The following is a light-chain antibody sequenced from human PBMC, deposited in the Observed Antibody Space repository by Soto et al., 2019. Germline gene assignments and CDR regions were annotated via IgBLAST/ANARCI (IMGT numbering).Light chain of an antibody. CDR3: QQYDSWPYT. CDR1: QSVSNN. J-gene: IGKJ2*01. V-gene: IGKV3-15*01. Sequence: EIVMTHSPATLSVSPGERATLSCRASQSVSNNLAWYQQKPGQAPRLLIYGASTRATAIPARFSGSGSGTEFTLTISSLQSEDFAVYFWQQYDSWPYTVGQGTKLEIK. CDR2: GAS.